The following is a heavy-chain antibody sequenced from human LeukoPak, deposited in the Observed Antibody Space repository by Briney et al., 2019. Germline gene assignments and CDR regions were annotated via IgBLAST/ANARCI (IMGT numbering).Heavy chain of an antibody. D-gene: IGHD3-22*01. CDR3: ARESFYDSSGYYSLTDY. CDR1: GGSISSYY. J-gene: IGHJ4*02. Sequence: SETLSLTCTVSGGSISSYYWSWIRQPAGKGLEWIGRIYTSGSTNYNPSLKSRVTMSVDTSKNQFSLKLSSVTAADTAVYYCARESFYDSSGYYSLTDYWGQGTLVTVSS. CDR2: IYTSGST. V-gene: IGHV4-4*07.